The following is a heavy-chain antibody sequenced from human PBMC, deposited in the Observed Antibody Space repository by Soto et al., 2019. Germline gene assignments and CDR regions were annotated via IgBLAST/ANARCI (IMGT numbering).Heavy chain of an antibody. V-gene: IGHV1-69*08. Sequence: QAQLVQSGAEVKKPGSSVKVSCKASGGTFSSYTISGVRQAPGQGLEWMGRIIPIVGIVNYAQKFQDRVTITADKSTSTAYMVLSSLRSEDTALYYCAREVGGNNYIFDYWGQGTLVTVSS. D-gene: IGHD1-26*01. CDR3: AREVGGNNYIFDY. CDR2: IIPIVGIV. J-gene: IGHJ4*02. CDR1: GGTFSSYT.